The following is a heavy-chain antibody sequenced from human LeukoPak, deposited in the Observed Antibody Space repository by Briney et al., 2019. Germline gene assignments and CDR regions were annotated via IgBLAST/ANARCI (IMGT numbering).Heavy chain of an antibody. CDR3: PKDSTTSGPNYYYGMDF. V-gene: IGHV3-9*01. J-gene: IGHJ6*04. Sequence: GGSLRLSCTASEFTFDDYGMHWVRQAPGKGLEWVSGISWSGGAVAYADSVKGRFTISRDNAKNSLYLQMNSLRAEDTALYYCPKDSTTSGPNYYYGMDFWGKGTTVTVSS. D-gene: IGHD2-2*01. CDR2: ISWSGGAV. CDR1: EFTFDDYG.